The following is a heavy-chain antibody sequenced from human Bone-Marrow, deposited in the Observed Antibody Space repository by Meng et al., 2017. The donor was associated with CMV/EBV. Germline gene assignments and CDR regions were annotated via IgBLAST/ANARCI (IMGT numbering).Heavy chain of an antibody. CDR1: GFTLTRYW. V-gene: IGHV3-74*03. J-gene: IGHJ4*02. D-gene: IGHD1-26*01. Sequence: VQLVEFGGGLVQPGGSLRLSCAVSGFTLTRYWMHWVREVPGKGLEWVSRIDIDGRDITYADSVRGRFSISRDDAKNTLYLQMNSLRIEDTAVYYCARGVAETLGWEMGYWGQGTLVTVSS. CDR3: ARGVAETLGWEMGY. CDR2: IDIDGRDI.